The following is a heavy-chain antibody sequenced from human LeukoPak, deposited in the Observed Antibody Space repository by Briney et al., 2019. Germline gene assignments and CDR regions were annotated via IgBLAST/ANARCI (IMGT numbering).Heavy chain of an antibody. CDR1: GGSISSYY. V-gene: IGHV4-59*08. Sequence: PSETLSLTCTVSGGSISSYYWSWIRQPPGKGLEWIRYIYYSGSTNYNPSLKSRVTISVDTSKNQFSLKLSSVTAADTAGYYCARHVGQRYSSSWYSASYYYYGMDVWGQGATVTVSS. CDR3: ARHVGQRYSSSWYSASYYYYGMDV. J-gene: IGHJ6*02. CDR2: IYYSGST. D-gene: IGHD6-13*01.